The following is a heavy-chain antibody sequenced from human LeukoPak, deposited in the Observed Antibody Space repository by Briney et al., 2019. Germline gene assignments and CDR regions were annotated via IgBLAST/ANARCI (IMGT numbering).Heavy chain of an antibody. CDR2: IYYSGST. Sequence: SSETLSLTCTVSGGSISSSSYYWGWIRQPPGKGLEWIGSIYYSGSTYYNPSLKSRVTISVDTSKNQFSLKLSSVTAADTAVYYCARARETYYYGSGSYYFDYWGQGTPVTVSS. D-gene: IGHD3-10*01. V-gene: IGHV4-39*07. J-gene: IGHJ4*02. CDR3: ARARETYYYGSGSYYFDY. CDR1: GGSISSSSYY.